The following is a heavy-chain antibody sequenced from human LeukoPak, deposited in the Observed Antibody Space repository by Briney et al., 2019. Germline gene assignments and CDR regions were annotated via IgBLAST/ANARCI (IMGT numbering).Heavy chain of an antibody. Sequence: GGSLRLSCAASGFTFDDYAMHWVRQAPGKGLEWVSGISWNSGSIGYADSVKGRFTISRDNAKNSLYLQMNSLRAEAPALYYCAKDINGGLGEPLSLSWFDPWAREPWSPSPQ. J-gene: IGHJ5*02. CDR1: GFTFDDYA. CDR2: ISWNSGSI. V-gene: IGHV3-9*01. CDR3: AKDINGGLGEPLSLSWFDP. D-gene: IGHD3-16*01.